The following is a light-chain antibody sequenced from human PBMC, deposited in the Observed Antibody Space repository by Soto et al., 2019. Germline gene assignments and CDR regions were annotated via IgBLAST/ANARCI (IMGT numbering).Light chain of an antibody. CDR2: GAS. J-gene: IGKJ1*01. Sequence: EIVLTQSPGTLSLSPGERATLSCRASQSVSSSYLAWYQQKPGQAPRLLIYGASSRATGIPDRFSGSGSGTDFTLTFSRLEPEDFAVYYSQQYRTFGQGTKV. CDR3: QQYRT. CDR1: QSVSSSY. V-gene: IGKV3-20*01.